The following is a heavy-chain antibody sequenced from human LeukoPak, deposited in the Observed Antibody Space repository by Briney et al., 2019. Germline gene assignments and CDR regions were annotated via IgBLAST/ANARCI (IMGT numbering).Heavy chain of an antibody. D-gene: IGHD7-27*01. J-gene: IGHJ4*02. Sequence: PGGSLRLSCAASGFTFSSYWMHWVRQAPGKGLEWVSFIGSSSTYIYYADSVKGRFTISRDNAKNSLYLQMNSLRAEDTAVYYCATGLDYWGQGTLVTVSS. V-gene: IGHV3-21*01. CDR2: IGSSSTYI. CDR1: GFTFSSYW. CDR3: ATGLDY.